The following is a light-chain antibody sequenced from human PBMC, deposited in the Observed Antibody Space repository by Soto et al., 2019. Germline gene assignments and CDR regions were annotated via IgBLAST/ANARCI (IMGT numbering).Light chain of an antibody. CDR2: EVS. J-gene: IGLJ2*01. CDR3: SSYAGSNILV. V-gene: IGLV2-8*01. Sequence: QSALTQPPSASGSPGQSVTISCTGTSSEVGGYDYVSWYQQHPGKAPKLMIYEVSKRPSGVPDRFSGSKSGNTASLTVSGLQAEDEADYYCSSYAGSNILVFGGGTKVTVL. CDR1: SSEVGGYDY.